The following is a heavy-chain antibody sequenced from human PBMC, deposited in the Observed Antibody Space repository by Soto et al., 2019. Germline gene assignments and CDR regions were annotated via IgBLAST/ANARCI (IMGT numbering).Heavy chain of an antibody. V-gene: IGHV4-31*03. CDR1: GGSISSGGYY. J-gene: IGHJ4*02. Sequence: PSETLSLTCTVSGGSISSGGYYWSWIRQHPGKGLEWIGYIYYSGSTYYNPSLKSRVTISVDTSKNQFSLKLSSVTAADTAVYYCARGDTAMAFDYFDYWGQGTLVTVSS. CDR3: ARGDTAMAFDYFDY. D-gene: IGHD5-18*01. CDR2: IYYSGST.